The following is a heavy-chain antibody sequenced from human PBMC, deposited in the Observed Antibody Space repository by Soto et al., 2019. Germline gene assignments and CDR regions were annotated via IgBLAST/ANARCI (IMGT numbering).Heavy chain of an antibody. CDR2: ISSSSSTI. Sequence: EVQLMESGGGLVQPGGSLRLSCAASGFTFSSFSMQWVRQAPGKGLEWVSYISSSSSTIYYADSVRGRFTISRDNAKNSLYLQMNSLRDEDTAVFYCARDAPRCSGGTCLDYWGQGTLVTVSS. D-gene: IGHD2-15*01. CDR1: GFTFSSFS. V-gene: IGHV3-48*02. J-gene: IGHJ4*02. CDR3: ARDAPRCSGGTCLDY.